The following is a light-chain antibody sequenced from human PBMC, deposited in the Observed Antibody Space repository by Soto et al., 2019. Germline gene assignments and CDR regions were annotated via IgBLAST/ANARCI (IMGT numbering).Light chain of an antibody. V-gene: IGKV3-20*01. CDR2: GAS. J-gene: IGKJ5*01. Sequence: EIVLTQSPGTLSFSPGERATLSCRASQSVSSRLAWYQHKPGQAPRLLISGASSRATGIPDRFSGSGSGTDFTLTISRLEPEDFALYYCQQYGGSPITFGQGTRLEIK. CDR1: QSVSSR. CDR3: QQYGGSPIT.